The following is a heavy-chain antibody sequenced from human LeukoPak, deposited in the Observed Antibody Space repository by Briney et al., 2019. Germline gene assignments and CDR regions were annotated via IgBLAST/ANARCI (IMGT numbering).Heavy chain of an antibody. J-gene: IGHJ4*02. CDR1: GGSFSDHY. CDR2: VDHSGST. D-gene: IGHD1-26*01. Sequence: SETLSLTCTVSGGSFSDHYWTWIRQSPGKGLEWIGEVDHSGSTNYNPSLKSRVTISVDTSKNQFSLKLSSVTAADTAVYYCARGDSARGGNDYWGQGTLVTVSS. CDR3: ARGDSARGGNDY. V-gene: IGHV4-34*01.